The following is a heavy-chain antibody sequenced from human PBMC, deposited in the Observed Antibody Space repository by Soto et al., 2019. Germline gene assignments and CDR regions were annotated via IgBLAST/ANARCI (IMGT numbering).Heavy chain of an antibody. CDR2: INHSGST. CDR1: CGSFIGYY. V-gene: IGHV4-34*01. J-gene: IGHJ6*02. D-gene: IGHD2-2*01. CDR3: ARGYHQQDV. Sequence: PSETLSLTCAFYCGSFIGYYWSWIRQPPGKGLEWIGEINHSGSTNYNPSLKSRVTISVDTSKNQFSLKLSSVTAADTAVYYCARGYHQQDVWGQGTTVTVSS.